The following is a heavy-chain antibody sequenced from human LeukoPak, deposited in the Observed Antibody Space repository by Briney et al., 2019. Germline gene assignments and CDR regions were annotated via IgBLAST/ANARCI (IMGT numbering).Heavy chain of an antibody. CDR1: GYTFTVYY. CDR2: INPNSGGT. V-gene: IGHV1-2*02. CDR3: ARARGIGIAAPPGY. Sequence: ASVKVSCKASGYTFTVYYMHWVRQAPGQGLEWMGWINPNSGGTNYAQKLQGRVTMTTDTSTSTAYMELRSLRSDDTAVYYCARARGIGIAAPPGYWGPGTLVTVSS. J-gene: IGHJ4*02. D-gene: IGHD6-13*01.